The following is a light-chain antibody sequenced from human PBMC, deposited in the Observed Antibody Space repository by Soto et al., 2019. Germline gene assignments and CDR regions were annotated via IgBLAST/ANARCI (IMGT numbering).Light chain of an antibody. V-gene: IGKV3-15*01. CDR3: HHYNTWPWT. CDR1: QSVNSN. CDR2: GAS. Sequence: ETVMTQSPDTLSVSPGGRATLSCRASQSVNSNLAWYQQKLGQPPRVLIYGASTRATAIPARFSGSGSETEFILTINSLQSEDFAVYYCHHYNTWPWTFGQGTKVDIK. J-gene: IGKJ1*01.